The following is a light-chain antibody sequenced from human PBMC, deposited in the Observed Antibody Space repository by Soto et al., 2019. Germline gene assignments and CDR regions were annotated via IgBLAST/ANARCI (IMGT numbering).Light chain of an antibody. CDR2: SHN. CDR1: SSNIGSNT. Sequence: QSVLTQPPSASGTPGQRVTISCSGSSSNIGSNTVNWYQQLPGTAPKLLIYSHNQRPSGVPDRFSASKSGTSASLAISGLQSEDEADYYCAAWDDSLNGYVFGTGTKLTVL. CDR3: AAWDDSLNGYV. V-gene: IGLV1-44*01. J-gene: IGLJ1*01.